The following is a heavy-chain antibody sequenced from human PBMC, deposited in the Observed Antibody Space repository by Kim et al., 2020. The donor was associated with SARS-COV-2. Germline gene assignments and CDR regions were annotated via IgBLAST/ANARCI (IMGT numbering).Heavy chain of an antibody. D-gene: IGHD1-26*01. CDR2: ISWNSGSI. J-gene: IGHJ3*02. CDR1: GFTFDDYA. Sequence: GGSLRLSCAASGFTFDDYAMHWVRQAPGKGLEWVSGISWNSGSIGYADSVKGRFTISRDNAKNSLYLQMNSLRAEDTALYYCAKDKDSGSLLNGDAFDIWGQGTMVTVSS. CDR3: AKDKDSGSLLNGDAFDI. V-gene: IGHV3-9*01.